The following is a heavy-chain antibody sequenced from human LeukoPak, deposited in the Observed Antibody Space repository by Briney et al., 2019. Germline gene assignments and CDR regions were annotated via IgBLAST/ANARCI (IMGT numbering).Heavy chain of an antibody. Sequence: GESLKISCKGSGYSFTSYWIGWVRQMPGKGLEWMGIIYPGDSDTRYSPSFQGQVTISADKSISTAYLQWSSLKASDTAMYYCARPTYYYDSSGYYTHRVIDYWGQGTLVTASS. V-gene: IGHV5-51*01. J-gene: IGHJ4*02. CDR2: IYPGDSDT. D-gene: IGHD3-22*01. CDR3: ARPTYYYDSSGYYTHRVIDY. CDR1: GYSFTSYW.